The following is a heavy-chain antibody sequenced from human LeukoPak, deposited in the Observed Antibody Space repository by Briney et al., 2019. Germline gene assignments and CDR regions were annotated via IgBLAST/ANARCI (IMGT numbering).Heavy chain of an antibody. CDR3: ARCQRATGGANWLDP. J-gene: IGHJ5*02. Sequence: RASETLSLTCTVSGGSISSYYWTWVRQPAGKGLEWIGRSYTSGTINYNPSLKSRAIISVDKSKNQFSVQLPSVTAADTAVYYCARCQRATGGANWLDPWGQGILVTVSS. CDR1: GGSISSYY. V-gene: IGHV4-4*07. D-gene: IGHD3-10*01. CDR2: SYTSGTI.